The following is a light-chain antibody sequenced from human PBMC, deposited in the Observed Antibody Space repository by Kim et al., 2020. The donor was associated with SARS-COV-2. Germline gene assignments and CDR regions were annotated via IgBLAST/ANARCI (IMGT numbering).Light chain of an antibody. CDR3: AAWDDSLSYV. J-gene: IGLJ1*01. CDR2: SND. CDR1: TSNIGTNY. V-gene: IGLV1-47*02. Sequence: PGEGVTISCSASTSNIGTNYFCWYQQLPGTAPKLRIYSNDQRPSGVPDRFSGSKSGTSAALAISGLRSEDEAHYYCAAWDDSLSYVFGTGTKVTVL.